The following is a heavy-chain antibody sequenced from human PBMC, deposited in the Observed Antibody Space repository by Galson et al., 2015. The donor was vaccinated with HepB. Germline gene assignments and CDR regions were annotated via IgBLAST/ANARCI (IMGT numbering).Heavy chain of an antibody. CDR3: ARHGFGSADWYFDL. CDR2: IYYSGST. D-gene: IGHD2-15*01. Sequence: ETLSLTCTVSGGSISSYYWSWIRQPPGKGLEWIGYIYYSGSTNYNPSLKSRVTISVDTSKNQFSLKLSSVTAADTAVYYCARHGFGSADWYFDLWGRGTLVTVSS. V-gene: IGHV4-59*08. J-gene: IGHJ2*01. CDR1: GGSISSYY.